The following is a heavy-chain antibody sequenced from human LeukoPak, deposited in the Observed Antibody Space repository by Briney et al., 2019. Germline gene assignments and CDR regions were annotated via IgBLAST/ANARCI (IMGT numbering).Heavy chain of an antibody. V-gene: IGHV3-21*01. D-gene: IGHD5-18*01. CDR2: VSNSGDYI. Sequence: GGSLRLSCAASGFSFSSYRMNWVRQAPGKGLEWVSSVSNSGDYIHYADSVKGRFTISRDNSKNTLYLQMNSLRAEDTAVYYCASGGYRTFTHWGQGTLVTVSS. CDR1: GFSFSSYR. J-gene: IGHJ4*02. CDR3: ASGGYRTFTH.